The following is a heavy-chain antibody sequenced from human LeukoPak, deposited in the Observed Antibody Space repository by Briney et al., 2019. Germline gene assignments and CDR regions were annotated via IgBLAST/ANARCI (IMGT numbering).Heavy chain of an antibody. V-gene: IGHV1-69*05. CDR3: ARDSYYYGSGSYFKNYYYYYMDV. CDR2: IIPIFGTA. D-gene: IGHD3-10*01. Sequence: SVTVSCKASGGTFSSYAISWVRQAPGQGLEWMGGIIPIFGTANYAQKFQGRVTITTDESTSTAYMELSSLRSEDTAVYYCARDSYYYGSGSYFKNYYYYYMDVWGKGTTVTVSS. CDR1: GGTFSSYA. J-gene: IGHJ6*03.